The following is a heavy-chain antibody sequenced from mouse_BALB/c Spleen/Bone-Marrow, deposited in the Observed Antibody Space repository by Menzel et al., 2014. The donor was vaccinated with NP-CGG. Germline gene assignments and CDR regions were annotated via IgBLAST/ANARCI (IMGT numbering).Heavy chain of an antibody. V-gene: IGHV4-1*02. J-gene: IGHJ3*01. CDR2: INPDSRTI. Sequence: DVQLVESGGGLVQPGGSLKVSCAASGFDFSRYWMSWVRQAPGKGLEWIGEINPDSRTINYTPSLKDKFIISRDNAKNTLYLQMSKVRSEDTALYYCSRLGYYGGFAHWGQGTLVTVSA. CDR1: GFDFSRYW. CDR3: SRLGYYGGFAH. D-gene: IGHD2-3*01.